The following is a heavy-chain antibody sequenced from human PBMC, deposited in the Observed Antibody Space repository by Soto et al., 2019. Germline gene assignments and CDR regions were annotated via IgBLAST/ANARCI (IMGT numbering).Heavy chain of an antibody. D-gene: IGHD3-22*01. J-gene: IGHJ5*02. CDR1: GGSISSGGYY. CDR2: IYCSGST. Sequence: SETLSLTCTVSGGSISSGGYYWSWIRQHPGKGLEWIGYIYCSGSTYYNPSLKSRVTISVDTSKNQFSLKLSSVTAADTAVYYCARDHRYYYDSSGYYDSWFDPWGQGTLVTVSS. V-gene: IGHV4-31*03. CDR3: ARDHRYYYDSSGYYDSWFDP.